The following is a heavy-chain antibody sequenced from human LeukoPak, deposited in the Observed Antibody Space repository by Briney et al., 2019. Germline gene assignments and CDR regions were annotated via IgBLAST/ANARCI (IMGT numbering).Heavy chain of an antibody. CDR3: AREVATIGGFDY. V-gene: IGHV4-4*07. J-gene: IGHJ4*02. CDR1: GGSITNYY. Sequence: SETLSLTCTVSGGSITNYYWSWIRQPAGKGLEWIGRIYTSGSTNYNPSLKSRVTISVDTSKNQFSLKLSSVTAADTAVYYCAREVATIGGFDYWGQGTLVTVSS. D-gene: IGHD5-12*01. CDR2: IYTSGST.